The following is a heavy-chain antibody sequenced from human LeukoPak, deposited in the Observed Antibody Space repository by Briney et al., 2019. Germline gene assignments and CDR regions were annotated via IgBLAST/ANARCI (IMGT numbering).Heavy chain of an antibody. CDR1: GFTFSSYW. D-gene: IGHD3-22*01. CDR3: AKDFYDSSGYYYFDY. V-gene: IGHV3-30*02. J-gene: IGHJ4*02. Sequence: QSGGSLRLSCAASGFTFSSYWMHWVRQAPGKGLEWVAFIRYDGSNKYYADSVKGRFTISRDNSKNTLYLQMNSLRAEDTAVYYCAKDFYDSSGYYYFDYWGQGTLVTVSS. CDR2: IRYDGSNK.